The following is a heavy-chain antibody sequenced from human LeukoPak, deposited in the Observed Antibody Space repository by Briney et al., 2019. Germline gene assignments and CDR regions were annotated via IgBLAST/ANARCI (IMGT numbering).Heavy chain of an antibody. J-gene: IGHJ4*02. V-gene: IGHV4-4*03. Sequence: KPPGTLSLTCGVSGGSIDITNYWSWVRQAPGRGLEWIGEIAHDGTTNYNASLRSRVAMSFDRANNHFSLILTSVTAADTAVYYCTRENRPFRPFAHWGQGVLVTVSS. CDR2: IAHDGTT. D-gene: IGHD2/OR15-2a*01. CDR1: GGSIDITNY. CDR3: TRENRPFRPFAH.